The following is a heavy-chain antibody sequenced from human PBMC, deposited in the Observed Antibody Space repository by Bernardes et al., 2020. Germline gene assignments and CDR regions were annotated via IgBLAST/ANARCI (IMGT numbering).Heavy chain of an antibody. Sequence: GGSLRLSCAASGFTVSSHYLSWVRQAPGKGLEWVSVIYSGFSTYYADSVKGRFTISRDNSKNTLYLQMNSLRAEDTAVYYCARALSYGDYAVGAFDIWGQGTMVTVSS. CDR3: ARALSYGDYAVGAFDI. J-gene: IGHJ3*02. D-gene: IGHD4-17*01. V-gene: IGHV3-53*01. CDR1: GFTVSSHY. CDR2: IYSGFST.